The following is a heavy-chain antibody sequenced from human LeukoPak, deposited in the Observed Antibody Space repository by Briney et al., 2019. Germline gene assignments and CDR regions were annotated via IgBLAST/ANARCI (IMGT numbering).Heavy chain of an antibody. CDR1: GFTFTNYD. CDR2: ISERVGYT. CDR3: AKREKGTTGRFFDY. D-gene: IGHD4-17*01. Sequence: PGGSLRLSCAASGFTFTNYDMTWVRQAPGKGLEWVSCISERVGYTYYADSVKGRFTISRDHSKNTLYLQMNSLRAEDTALYYCAKREKGTTGRFFDYWGQGTLVTVSS. V-gene: IGHV3-23*01. J-gene: IGHJ4*02.